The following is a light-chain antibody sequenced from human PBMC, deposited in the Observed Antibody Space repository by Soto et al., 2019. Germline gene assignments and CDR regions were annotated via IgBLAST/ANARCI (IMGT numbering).Light chain of an antibody. J-gene: IGKJ1*01. CDR1: RDIRKY. V-gene: IGKV1-33*01. CDR3: QQYIDVPRT. CDR2: EAS. Sequence: DIKMTQSPSSVSASVGDRVTISCQTSRDIRKYLNWYQQKPGKPPQLLIFEASNLETGVPSRFSGRGSGTNLTLTISSLQPEDFATYYCQQYIDVPRTFGQGTKVDIK.